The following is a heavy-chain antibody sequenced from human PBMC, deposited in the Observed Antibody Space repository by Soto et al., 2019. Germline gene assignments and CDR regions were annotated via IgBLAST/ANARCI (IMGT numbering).Heavy chain of an antibody. J-gene: IGHJ4*02. CDR2: MTGDGRTT. Sequence: GGSLRPSCAASGFAFGDYWMHWVRQPPGKGPEWVSRMTGDGRTTQYADSVKGRFTASRDNAKSTLYLQMNSLRAEDTAVYYCATAEVDYWGPGTLVTVSS. V-gene: IGHV3-74*03. CDR1: GFAFGDYW. CDR3: ATAEVDY.